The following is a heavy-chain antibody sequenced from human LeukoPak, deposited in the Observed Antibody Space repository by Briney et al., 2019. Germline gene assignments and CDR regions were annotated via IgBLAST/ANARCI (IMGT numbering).Heavy chain of an antibody. D-gene: IGHD3-3*01. CDR3: ARDLPFYDFWSGYSYYFDY. Sequence: GGSLRLSCAASGFTFSSYSMNWVRQAPGKGLEWVANIKQDGSEKYYVDSVKGRFTISRDNAESSLYLQMSSLRAEDTAVYYCARDLPFYDFWSGYSYYFDYWGQGTLVTVSS. J-gene: IGHJ4*02. V-gene: IGHV3-7*01. CDR1: GFTFSSYS. CDR2: IKQDGSEK.